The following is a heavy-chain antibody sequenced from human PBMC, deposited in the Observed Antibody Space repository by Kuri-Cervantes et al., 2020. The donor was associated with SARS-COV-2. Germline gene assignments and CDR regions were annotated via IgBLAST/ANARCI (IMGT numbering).Heavy chain of an antibody. J-gene: IGHJ4*02. CDR2: IYTSGST. CDR3: ARQPPSVGDY. CDR1: GGSISSGSYY. Sequence: SETLSLTYTVSGGSISSGSYYWSWIRQPAGKGLEWIGYIYTSGSTNYNPSLKSRVTISVDTSKNQFSLKLSSVTAADTAVYYCARQPPSVGDYWGQGTLVTVSS. D-gene: IGHD1-14*01. V-gene: IGHV4-61*09.